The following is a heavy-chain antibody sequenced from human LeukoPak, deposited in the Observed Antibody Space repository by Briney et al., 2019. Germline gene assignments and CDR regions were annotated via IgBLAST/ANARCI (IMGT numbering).Heavy chain of an antibody. CDR1: RFTFISYA. J-gene: IGHJ4*02. D-gene: IGHD6-13*01. Sequence: GGSLRLSSAASRFTFISYAMGWVRHAPGTGLEWVSGISGSGGNTYYADSVKGRFTISRDNSRNTLYLQMNSLTAEETAVYYCAKSRGYSNTSPFDYWGQGTLVAVSS. V-gene: IGHV3-23*01. CDR3: AKSRGYSNTSPFDY. CDR2: ISGSGGNT.